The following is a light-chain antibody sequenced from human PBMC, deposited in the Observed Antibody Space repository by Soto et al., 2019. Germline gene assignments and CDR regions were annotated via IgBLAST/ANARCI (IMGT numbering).Light chain of an antibody. CDR1: QSILNTSNNKIH. V-gene: IGKV4-1*01. J-gene: IGKJ4*01. CDR2: RAS. CDR3: QQYFSAHLT. Sequence: DIVMTQSPDSLAVSLGERASINCKSSQSILNTSNNKIHLAWYQQKPGRPPKLLIYRASTRYSGVPDRFSGSGSETDFTLTISSLQADDVATYYCQQYFSAHLTFGGGTKVEI.